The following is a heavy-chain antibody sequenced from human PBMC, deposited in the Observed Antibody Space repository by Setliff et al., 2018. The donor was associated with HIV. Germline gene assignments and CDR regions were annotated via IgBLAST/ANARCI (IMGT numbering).Heavy chain of an antibody. D-gene: IGHD3-22*01. CDR2: ISGSGGST. Sequence: PGGSLRLSCAASGFTVSSNSMSWVRQAPGKGLEWVSAISGSGGSTYYADSVKGRFTISRDNAKNSLYLQMNSLRAEDTAVYYCARVRDYYDSSGYEGYYFDYWGQGTLVTVSS. V-gene: IGHV3-23*01. CDR1: GFTVSSNS. CDR3: ARVRDYYDSSGYEGYYFDY. J-gene: IGHJ4*02.